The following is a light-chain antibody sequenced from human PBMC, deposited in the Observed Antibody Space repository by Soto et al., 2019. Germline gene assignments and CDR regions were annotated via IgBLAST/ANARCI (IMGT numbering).Light chain of an antibody. V-gene: IGKV3-11*01. J-gene: IGKJ3*01. CDR2: DVS. CDR3: QQRNTWPPLIT. Sequence: EIVLTQSPATLSLSPGERATLSCRTSQSVTSNFAWYQQKPGQAPRLLIYDVSNRAAGVPARFSGSGSGTDFTLTISSLEPEDFALYYCQQRNTWPPLITFGPGTKVDIK. CDR1: QSVTSN.